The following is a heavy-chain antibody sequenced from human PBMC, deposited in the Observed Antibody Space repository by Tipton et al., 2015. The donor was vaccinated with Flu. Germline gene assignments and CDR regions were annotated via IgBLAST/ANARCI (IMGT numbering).Heavy chain of an antibody. CDR3: ARELNYGMDV. CDR1: GGSISSYY. V-gene: IGHV4-59*01. J-gene: IGHJ6*02. Sequence: LRLSCTVSGGSISSYYWSWIRQPPGKGLEWIGYIYYSGSTNYNPSLKSRDTISVDTSKNQFSLKLSSVTAADTAVYYCARELNYGMDVWGQGTTVTVSS. CDR2: IYYSGST.